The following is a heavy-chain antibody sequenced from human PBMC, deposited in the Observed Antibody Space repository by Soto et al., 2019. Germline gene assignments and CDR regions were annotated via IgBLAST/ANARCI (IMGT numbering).Heavy chain of an antibody. D-gene: IGHD5-12*01. CDR3: ARAGPKWPPYYYYMDV. CDR2: MNPNSGNT. Sequence: ASVKVSCKASGYTFTSYDINWVRPATGQGLEWMGWMNPNSGNTGYAQKFQGRVTMTRNTSISTAYMELSSLRSEDTAVYYCARAGPKWPPYYYYMDVWGKGTTVTVSS. J-gene: IGHJ6*03. CDR1: GYTFTSYD. V-gene: IGHV1-8*01.